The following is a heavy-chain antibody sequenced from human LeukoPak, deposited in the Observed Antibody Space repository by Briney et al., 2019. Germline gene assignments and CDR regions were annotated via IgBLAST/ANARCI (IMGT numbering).Heavy chain of an antibody. D-gene: IGHD3-10*01. CDR3: ASYTMVRGIPDY. Sequence: PGGSLRLSCAASGFTFSSSAMTWVRQAPGKGLDCVSAISAGGGSTYYADSVRGRFTISRDNSNNTVYLQMNSLIAEDTAVYYCASYTMVRGIPDYWGQGTLVTVSS. CDR2: ISAGGGST. J-gene: IGHJ4*02. V-gene: IGHV3-23*01. CDR1: GFTFSSSA.